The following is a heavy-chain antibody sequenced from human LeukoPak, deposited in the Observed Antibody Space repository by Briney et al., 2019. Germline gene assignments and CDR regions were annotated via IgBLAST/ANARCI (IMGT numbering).Heavy chain of an antibody. Sequence: GGSLRLSCAASGFTFSSYGMHWVRQAPGKGLEWVAVISYDGSNKYYADSVKDRFTISRDNSKNTLYLQMNSLRAEDTAVYYCAKDGGSYGDRPFDYWGQGTLVTVSS. D-gene: IGHD4-17*01. J-gene: IGHJ4*02. CDR1: GFTFSSYG. CDR2: ISYDGSNK. V-gene: IGHV3-30*18. CDR3: AKDGGSYGDRPFDY.